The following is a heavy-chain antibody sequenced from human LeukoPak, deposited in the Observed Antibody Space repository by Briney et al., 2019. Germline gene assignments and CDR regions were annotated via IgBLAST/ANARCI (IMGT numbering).Heavy chain of an antibody. CDR3: ATDLVLFVGATEAIDF. D-gene: IGHD1-26*01. J-gene: IGHJ4*02. CDR2: LDPEDGET. CDR1: GFTLNELS. V-gene: IGHV1-24*01. Sequence: ASVKVSCKVSGFTLNELSIHWVRQAPGKGLEWMGSLDPEDGETIYAQNFQGRVTMTEDTSTDTAYMEVSSLRSEDTALYYCATDLVLFVGATEAIDFWGQGTLVTVSS.